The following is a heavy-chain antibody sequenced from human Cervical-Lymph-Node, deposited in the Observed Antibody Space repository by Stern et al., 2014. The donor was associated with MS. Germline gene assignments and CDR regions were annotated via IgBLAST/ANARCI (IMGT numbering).Heavy chain of an antibody. CDR1: GFTFSSYG. CDR3: ARGVSSWYEDYFDY. Sequence: VQLVESEGGVVQPGRSLRLSCAASGFTFSSYGMHWVRQAPGKGLEWVAVIWYDGSNKYYADSVKGRFTISRDNSKNTLYLQMNSLRAEDTAVYYCARGVSSWYEDYFDYWGQGTLVTVSS. D-gene: IGHD6-13*01. CDR2: IWYDGSNK. V-gene: IGHV3-33*01. J-gene: IGHJ4*02.